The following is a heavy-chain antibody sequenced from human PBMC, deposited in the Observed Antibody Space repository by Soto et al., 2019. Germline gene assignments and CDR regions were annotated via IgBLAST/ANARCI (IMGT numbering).Heavy chain of an antibody. V-gene: IGHV3-33*01. D-gene: IGHD2-15*01. J-gene: IGHJ6*02. CDR1: GFTFSSYG. Sequence: PGGSLRLSCAASGFTFSSYGMHWVRQAPGKGLEWVAVIWYDGSNKYYADSVKGRFTISRDNSKNTLYLQMNSLRAEDTAVYYCARGYCSGGSCYLVDGMDVWGQGTTVTVSS. CDR3: ARGYCSGGSCYLVDGMDV. CDR2: IWYDGSNK.